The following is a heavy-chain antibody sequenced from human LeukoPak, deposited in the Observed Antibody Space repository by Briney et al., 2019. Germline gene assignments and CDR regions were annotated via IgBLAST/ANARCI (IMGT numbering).Heavy chain of an antibody. V-gene: IGHV5-51*01. Sequence: GESLKISCKGAGYSFTTYWIGWVRQMPGKGLEWMGIIYPGDSDTRYSPSFQGQVTISADKSISTAYLQWSSLKASDTAIYYCARHNLGDSSSWYFDYWGQGTLVTVSS. J-gene: IGHJ4*02. CDR1: GYSFTTYW. CDR3: ARHNLGDSSSWYFDY. CDR2: IYPGDSDT. D-gene: IGHD6-13*01.